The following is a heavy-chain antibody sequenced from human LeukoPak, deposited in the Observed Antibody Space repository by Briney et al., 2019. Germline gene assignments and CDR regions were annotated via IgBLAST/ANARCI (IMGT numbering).Heavy chain of an antibody. D-gene: IGHD6-13*01. Sequence: GASLRLSCAASGFTFSSYAMSWVRQAPGKGLEWVSSISGSGGSTYYADSVKGRFTISRDNSKNTLYLQMNSLRAEDTAVYYCAKDGVAAPPFDHWGQGTLVTVSS. CDR2: ISGSGGST. V-gene: IGHV3-23*01. CDR1: GFTFSSYA. J-gene: IGHJ4*02. CDR3: AKDGVAAPPFDH.